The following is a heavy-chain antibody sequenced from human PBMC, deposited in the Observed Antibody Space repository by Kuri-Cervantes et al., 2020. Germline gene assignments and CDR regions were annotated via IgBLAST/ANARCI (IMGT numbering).Heavy chain of an antibody. D-gene: IGHD4-17*01. J-gene: IGHJ4*02. CDR2: ISWNSGSI. V-gene: IGHV3-9*01. CDR1: GFTFDDYA. Sequence: GGSLRLSCAASGFTFDDYAMHWVRQGPGKGLEWVSGISWNSGSIGYADSVKGRFTISRDNAKNSLYLQMNSLRAEDTAVYYCARDTGGALAFYSDGIDYWGQGTLVTVSS. CDR3: ARDTGGALAFYSDGIDY.